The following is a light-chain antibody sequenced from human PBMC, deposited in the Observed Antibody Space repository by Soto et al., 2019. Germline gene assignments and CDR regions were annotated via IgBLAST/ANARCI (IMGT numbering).Light chain of an antibody. CDR3: CSYAGSYTYV. Sequence: QSVLTQPRSVSGSPGQSVTISCTGTRSDVGDYNYVSWYQQYPGKAPKLMIYDVNKRPSGVPDRFSGSKYGDTASLTISGLQAEDEADYYCCSYAGSYTYVFGTGTKLTVL. CDR1: RSDVGDYNY. CDR2: DVN. J-gene: IGLJ1*01. V-gene: IGLV2-11*01.